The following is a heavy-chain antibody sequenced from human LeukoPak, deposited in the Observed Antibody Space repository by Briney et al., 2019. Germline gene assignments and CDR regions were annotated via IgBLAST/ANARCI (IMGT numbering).Heavy chain of an antibody. CDR2: ISSDGSST. J-gene: IGHJ4*02. V-gene: IGHV3-74*01. CDR3: ARAWKTSGDY. CDR1: GFTFSSYW. Sequence: GSLRLSCEASGFTFSSYWMHWVRQAPGTGLVWVSRISSDGSSTDYADSVKGRFTISRDNAKNTLYLQMNSLRVEDMAVYYCARAWKTSGDYWGQGTQVTVSS. D-gene: IGHD1-1*01.